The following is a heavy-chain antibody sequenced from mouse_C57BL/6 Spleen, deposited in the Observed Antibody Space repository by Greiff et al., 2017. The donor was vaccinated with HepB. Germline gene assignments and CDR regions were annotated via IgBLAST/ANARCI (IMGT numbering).Heavy chain of an antibody. V-gene: IGHV5-16*01. J-gene: IGHJ1*03. CDR3: ARARFTTVWYFDV. CDR1: GFTFSDYY. CDR2: INYDGSST. D-gene: IGHD1-1*01. Sequence: EVKLMESEGGLVQPGSSMKLSCTASGFTFSDYYMAWVRQVPEKGLEWVANINYDGSSTYYLDSLKSRFIISRDNAKNILYLQMSSPKSEDTATYYCARARFTTVWYFDVWGTGTTVTVSS.